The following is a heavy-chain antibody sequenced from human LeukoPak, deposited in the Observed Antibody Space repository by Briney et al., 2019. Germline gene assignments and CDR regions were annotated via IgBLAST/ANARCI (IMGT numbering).Heavy chain of an antibody. Sequence: GGSLRLSCAASGFAVSSYYMTWVRQAPGKGLEWVSVIYSGGSTYYADSVKGRVAISRDNSKNTVFLQMDSVRAEDTAVYYCARSYSNHLFGMDVWGQGTTVTVSS. CDR3: ARSYSNHLFGMDV. CDR2: IYSGGST. J-gene: IGHJ6*02. D-gene: IGHD4-11*01. V-gene: IGHV3-66*01. CDR1: GFAVSSYY.